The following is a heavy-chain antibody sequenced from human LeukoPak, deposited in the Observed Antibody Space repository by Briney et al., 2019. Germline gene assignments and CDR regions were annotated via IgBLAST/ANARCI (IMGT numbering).Heavy chain of an antibody. V-gene: IGHV4-39*01. CDR1: GGSISSSSYY. CDR3: ARQSFYGSGRTFDY. CDR2: IYYSGST. D-gene: IGHD3-10*01. J-gene: IGHJ4*02. Sequence: PSETLSLTCTVSGGSISSSSYYWGWIRQPPGKGLEWIGSIYYSGSTYYNSSLKSRVTISVDTSKKQFSLKLSSVTAADTAVYYCARQSFYGSGRTFDYWGQGTLVTVSS.